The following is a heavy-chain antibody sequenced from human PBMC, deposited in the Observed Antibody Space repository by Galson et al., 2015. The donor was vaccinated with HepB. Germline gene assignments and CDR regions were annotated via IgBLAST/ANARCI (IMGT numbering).Heavy chain of an antibody. V-gene: IGHV1-46*01. CDR2: INPSGGST. CDR3: ASGGAWSDAFDI. CDR1: GYTFTNYY. J-gene: IGHJ3*02. D-gene: IGHD2-8*02. Sequence: SVKVSCKASGYTFTNYYIHWVRQAPGQGPEWMGIINPSGGSTSYAQKFQGRVTMTRDTSTSTVYMELSSLRSEDTAVYYCASGGAWSDAFDIWGQGTMVTVSS.